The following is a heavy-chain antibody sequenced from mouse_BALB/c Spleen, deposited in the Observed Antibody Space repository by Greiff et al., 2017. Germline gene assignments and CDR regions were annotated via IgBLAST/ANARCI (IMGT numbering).Heavy chain of an antibody. J-gene: IGHJ4*01. CDR2: ISSGGSYT. V-gene: IGHV5-6*01. CDR1: GFTFSSYG. CDR3: ADDGSYYAMDY. D-gene: IGHD2-3*01. Sequence: EGHLVESGGDLVKPGGSLKLSCAASGFTFSSYGMSWVRQTPDKRLEWVATISSGGSYTYYPDSVKGRFTISRDNAKNTLYLQMSSLKSEDTAMYYCADDGSYYAMDYWGQGTSVTVSS.